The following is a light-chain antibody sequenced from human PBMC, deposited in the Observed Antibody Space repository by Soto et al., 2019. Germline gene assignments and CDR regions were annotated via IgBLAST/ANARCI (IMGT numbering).Light chain of an antibody. CDR1: SSDVGAYNF. Sequence: QSVLTQPASVSGCPGQSITISCTGTSSDVGAYNFVSWHQQHPGKAPKLMIYNVYDRPSGISYRFSGSKSGSTASLTISGLQGEDEADYYCSAYTVSRTYVFGTGTKVTVL. V-gene: IGLV2-14*03. J-gene: IGLJ1*01. CDR3: SAYTVSRTYV. CDR2: NVY.